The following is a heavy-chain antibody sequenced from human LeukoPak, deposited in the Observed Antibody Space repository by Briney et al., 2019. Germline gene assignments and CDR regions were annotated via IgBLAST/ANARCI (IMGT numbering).Heavy chain of an antibody. CDR2: FDPEDGET. D-gene: IGHD3-9*01. V-gene: IGHV1-24*01. CDR3: ARSNIVTGYGGGSDLYNWFDP. CDR1: GYTFVTYG. J-gene: IGHJ5*02. Sequence: ASVKVSCKTSGYTFVTYGINWVRQAPGKGLEWMGGFDPEDGETIYAQKFQGRVTMTEDTSTDTAYMELSSLRPEDTAVYYCARSNIVTGYGGGSDLYNWFDPWGQGTLVTVSS.